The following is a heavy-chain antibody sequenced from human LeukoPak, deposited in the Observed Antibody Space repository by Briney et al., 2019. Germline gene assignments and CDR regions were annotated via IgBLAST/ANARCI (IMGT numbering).Heavy chain of an antibody. J-gene: IGHJ3*02. V-gene: IGHV4-30-4*08. CDR1: GGSFSGYY. Sequence: SETLSLICAVYGGSFSGYYWSWSRQPPGKGLEWIGYIYYSGSTYYNPSLKSRVTISVDTSKNQFSLKLSSVTAADTAVYYCAREYYYDSSGYHHDAFDIWGQGTMVTVSS. CDR3: AREYYYDSSGYHHDAFDI. D-gene: IGHD3-22*01. CDR2: IYYSGST.